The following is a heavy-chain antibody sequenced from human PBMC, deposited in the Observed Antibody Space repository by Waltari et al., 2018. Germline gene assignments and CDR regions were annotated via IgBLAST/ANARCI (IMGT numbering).Heavy chain of an antibody. CDR1: GFTFNTYA. D-gene: IGHD6-19*01. J-gene: IGHJ4*02. CDR3: VTDPPGSGWSFDS. Sequence: QVQLVESGGGVVQPGGSLRLSCAASGFTFNTYAMHWVRQAPGKGLEWVAMIWFDGSNQHYADSVKGRFTISRDNSKNTLYLQMNSLRAEDTAVYYCVTDPPGSGWSFDSWGQGTLVTVSS. CDR2: IWFDGSNQ. V-gene: IGHV3-33*01.